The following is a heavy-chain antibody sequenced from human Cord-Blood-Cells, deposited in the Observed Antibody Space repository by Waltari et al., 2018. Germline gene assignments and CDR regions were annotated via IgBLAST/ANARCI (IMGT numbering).Heavy chain of an antibody. J-gene: IGHJ4*02. CDR2: IYYSGST. D-gene: IGHD7-27*01. Sequence: QLQLPESGPGLVKPSETLSLTCTVSGCSLSSSSSYWAWIRQPPGQGLEWIGSIYYSGSTYYNPSLKSRVTISVDTSKNQFSLKLSSVTAADTAVYYCARLTGDPGYFDYWGQGTLVTVSS. V-gene: IGHV4-39*01. CDR3: ARLTGDPGYFDY. CDR1: GCSLSSSSSY.